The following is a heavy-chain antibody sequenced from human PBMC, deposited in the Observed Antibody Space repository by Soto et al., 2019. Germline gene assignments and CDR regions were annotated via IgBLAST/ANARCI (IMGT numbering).Heavy chain of an antibody. Sequence: QVQLQQWGAGLLKPSETLSLTCGVYGESFSVYYWCWIRQPPGKGLEWIGEINHSGSANYNPSLKSRITIPEITSIKHHSPKLSSVTASATAVYNSAREKRPWVAEPVSQLRSTWWFDSWGKGTLVTVSS. CDR1: GESFSVYY. CDR3: AREKRPWVAEPVSQLRSTWWFDS. D-gene: IGHD2-15*01. V-gene: IGHV4-34*01. CDR2: INHSGSA. J-gene: IGHJ5*01.